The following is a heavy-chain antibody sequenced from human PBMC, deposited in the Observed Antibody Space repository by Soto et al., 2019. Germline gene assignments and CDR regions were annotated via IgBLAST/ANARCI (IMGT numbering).Heavy chain of an antibody. J-gene: IGHJ4*02. Sequence: PSETLSLTCPVSDGSLSPYYLSWIRQPPGKGLEWIGYIYYAGTTTYNPSLKSRVSISVDTSKNEVSLKLTSVTAADTAVYYCARLGGYYQALDSWGQGTVVTVSS. CDR3: ARLGGYYQALDS. CDR1: DGSLSPYY. CDR2: IYYAGTT. V-gene: IGHV4-59*08. D-gene: IGHD3-22*01.